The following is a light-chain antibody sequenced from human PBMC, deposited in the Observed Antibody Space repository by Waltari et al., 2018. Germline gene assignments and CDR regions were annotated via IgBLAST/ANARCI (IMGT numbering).Light chain of an antibody. CDR2: KAS. V-gene: IGKV1-39*01. J-gene: IGKJ3*01. CDR1: ENVNNY. CDR3: QHNYGTPFT. Sequence: DIQMTQSPSSLSASVGDRVTITCRASENVNNYLTWYQQKPGKAPKLLIYKASTLQSGVPSRFSGSGSGTDYTFTISSLQSEDVATYYCQHNYGTPFTFGPGTKLDIK.